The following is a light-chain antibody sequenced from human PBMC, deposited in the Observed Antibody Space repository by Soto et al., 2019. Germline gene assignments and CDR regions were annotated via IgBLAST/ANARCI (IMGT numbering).Light chain of an antibody. J-gene: IGKJ4*01. CDR3: QQYGSSPLT. V-gene: IGKV3-20*01. CDR1: QSVSSSY. CDR2: GAS. Sequence: EIVLTQSPGTLSLSPGERATLSCRASQSVSSSYLAWYQQKPGQAPRLLIYGASSSATGIPDRFSGSGSGTDFPLTISRLEPEDFAVYYCQQYGSSPLTFGGGTKVEIK.